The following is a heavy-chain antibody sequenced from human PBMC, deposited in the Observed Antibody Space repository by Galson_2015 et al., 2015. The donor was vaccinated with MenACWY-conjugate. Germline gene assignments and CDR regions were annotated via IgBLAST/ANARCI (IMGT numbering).Heavy chain of an antibody. CDR1: GFTFSSFW. CDR3: ARGGATGGAFRY. CDR2: IKQDGSEK. Sequence: SLRLSCAASGFTFSSFWMSWVRQAPGKGLECVANIKQDGSEKYYVDSVKGRFTISRDNAQNSLYLQINSLRAEDTAVYYCARGGATGGAFRYWGQGPLVTVS. J-gene: IGHJ4*02. D-gene: IGHD2-21*01. V-gene: IGHV3-7*03.